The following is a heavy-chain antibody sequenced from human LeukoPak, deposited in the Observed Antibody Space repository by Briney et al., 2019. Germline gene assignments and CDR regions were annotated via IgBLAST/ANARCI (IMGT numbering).Heavy chain of an antibody. V-gene: IGHV3-53*01. J-gene: IGHJ4*02. CDR1: GFTVSSNY. CDR3: ARVSYDFWSGYYNGYFDY. CDR2: IYSGGST. Sequence: GGSLRLSCAASGFTVSSNYMSWVRQAPGKGLEWVSVIYSGGSTYYADSVKGRFTIPRDNSKNTLYLQMNSLRAEDTAVYYCARVSYDFWSGYYNGYFDYWGQGTLVTVSS. D-gene: IGHD3-3*01.